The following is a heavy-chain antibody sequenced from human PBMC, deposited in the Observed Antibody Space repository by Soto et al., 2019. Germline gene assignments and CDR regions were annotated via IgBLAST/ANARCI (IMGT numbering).Heavy chain of an antibody. D-gene: IGHD3-10*01. CDR1: GGSISSSSYY. V-gene: IGHV4-39*01. CDR3: ARVGLKYGSGSYYENFDY. Sequence: PSETLSLTCTVSGGSISSSSYYWGWIRQPPGKGLEWIGSIYYSGSTYYNPSLKSRVTISVDTSKNQFSLKLSSVTAADTAVYYCARVGLKYGSGSYYENFDYWGQGTLVTVSS. J-gene: IGHJ4*02. CDR2: IYYSGST.